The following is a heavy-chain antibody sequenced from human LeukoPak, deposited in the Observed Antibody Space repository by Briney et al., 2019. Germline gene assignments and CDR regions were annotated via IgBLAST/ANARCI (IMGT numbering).Heavy chain of an antibody. CDR1: GFTFSSYS. V-gene: IGHV3-21*01. CDR2: ISSGSSYI. CDR3: ATGYGIVATVKDY. Sequence: GGSLRLSCAASGFTFSSYSMNWVRQAPGKGLEWVSSISSGSSYIYYADSVKGRFTISRDNAKNPLYLQMNSLRAEDTAVYYCATGYGIVATVKDYWGQGTLVTVSS. J-gene: IGHJ4*02. D-gene: IGHD5-12*01.